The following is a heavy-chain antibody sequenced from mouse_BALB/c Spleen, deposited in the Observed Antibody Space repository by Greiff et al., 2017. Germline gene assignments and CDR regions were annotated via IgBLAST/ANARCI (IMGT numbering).Heavy chain of an antibody. V-gene: IGHV1-39*01. D-gene: IGHD4-1*01. CDR1: GYSFTDYI. CDR3: ARRGENWAYFDY. CDR2: INPYYGST. J-gene: IGHJ2*01. Sequence: VQLQQTGPELVKPGASVKISCKASGYSFTDYIMLWVKQSHGKSLEWIGNINPYYGSTSYNLKFKGKATLTVDKSSSTAYMQLNSLTSEDSAVYYCARRGENWAYFDYWGQGTTLTVSS.